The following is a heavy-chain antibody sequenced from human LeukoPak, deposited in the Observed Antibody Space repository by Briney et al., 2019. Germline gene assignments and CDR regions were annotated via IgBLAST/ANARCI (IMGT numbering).Heavy chain of an antibody. D-gene: IGHD5-18*01. Sequence: SVKVSCKASGGTFSSYAISWVRQAPGQGLEWMGGIIPIFGTANYAQKFQGRVTITADESTSTAYMELSGLRSEDTAVYYCARDRGWAGYTYGFYYWGQGTLVAVSS. CDR3: ARDRGWAGYTYGFYY. V-gene: IGHV1-69*13. CDR2: IIPIFGTA. CDR1: GGTFSSYA. J-gene: IGHJ4*02.